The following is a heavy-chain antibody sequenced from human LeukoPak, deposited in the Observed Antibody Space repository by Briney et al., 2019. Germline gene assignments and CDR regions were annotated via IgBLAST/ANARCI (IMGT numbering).Heavy chain of an antibody. D-gene: IGHD3-3*01. Sequence: GGSLRLSCAASGFTFSSYEMNWVRQAPGKGLEWVSYISSSGSTIYYADSVKGRFTISRDNAKNSLYLQMNSLRAEDTAVYYCAREAFDYYYIDVWGKGTTVTVSS. CDR1: GFTFSSYE. V-gene: IGHV3-48*03. CDR3: AREAFDYYYIDV. CDR2: ISSSGSTI. J-gene: IGHJ6*03.